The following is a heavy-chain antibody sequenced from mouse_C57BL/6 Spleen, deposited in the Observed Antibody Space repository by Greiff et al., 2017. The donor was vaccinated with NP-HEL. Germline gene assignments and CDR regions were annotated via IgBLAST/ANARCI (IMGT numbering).Heavy chain of an antibody. D-gene: IGHD1-1*01. V-gene: IGHV5-4*03. CDR2: ISDGGSYT. CDR1: GFTFSSYA. Sequence: EVKLMESGGGLVKPGGSLKLSCAASGFTFSSYAMSWVRQTPEKRLEWVATISDGGSYTYYTDNVKGRFTISRDKAKNNLYLQMSHLKSEDTAMYYCARAPSHYYGSSYYFDYWGQGTTLTVSS. J-gene: IGHJ2*01. CDR3: ARAPSHYYGSSYYFDY.